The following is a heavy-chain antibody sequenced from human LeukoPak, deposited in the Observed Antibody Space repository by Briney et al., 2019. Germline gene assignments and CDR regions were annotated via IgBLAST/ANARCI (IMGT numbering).Heavy chain of an antibody. J-gene: IGHJ4*02. D-gene: IGHD2-2*02. CDR2: IYTSGST. Sequence: PSETLSLSRTVSGGSFCSYFRRWVRQPARKGLEWVACIYTSGSTNYNPSLKSRVTMSVDTSKNQFSLKLSSVTAADTAVYYCARDRRPYCSNTICYRFDHWGQGTLVTVSS. CDR3: ARDRRPYCSNTICYRFDH. CDR1: GGSFCSYF. V-gene: IGHV4-4*07.